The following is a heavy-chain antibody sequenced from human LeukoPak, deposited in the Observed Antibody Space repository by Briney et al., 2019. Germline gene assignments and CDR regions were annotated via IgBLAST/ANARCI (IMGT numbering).Heavy chain of an antibody. CDR1: GYNFSSYW. J-gene: IGHJ5*02. D-gene: IGHD3-10*01. CDR3: ARRITYGSGRPNWFDP. CDR2: IYPGDSDT. V-gene: IGHV5-51*01. Sequence: GESLKISCKGSGYNFSSYWIGWVRQMPGKGLEWMGIIYPGDSDTRYSPSFQGQVTISADKSISTAYLQWSSLKASDTAMYYCARRITYGSGRPNWFDPWGQGTLVTVSS.